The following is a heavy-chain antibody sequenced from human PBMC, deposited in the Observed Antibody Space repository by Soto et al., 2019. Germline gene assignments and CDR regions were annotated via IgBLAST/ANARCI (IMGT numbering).Heavy chain of an antibody. CDR1: GFTFNNCA. Sequence: SLRLSCAASGFTFNNCAMGWVRQAPGKGLEWVSAITDSGDDTYYIDSVKGRFTISRDNSKSTLYLQMNSLRAEDTAIYYCAKLGSSSWSPHYYFDYWGQGTLVTVSS. D-gene: IGHD2-2*01. J-gene: IGHJ4*02. CDR3: AKLGSSSWSPHYYFDY. V-gene: IGHV3-23*01. CDR2: ITDSGDDT.